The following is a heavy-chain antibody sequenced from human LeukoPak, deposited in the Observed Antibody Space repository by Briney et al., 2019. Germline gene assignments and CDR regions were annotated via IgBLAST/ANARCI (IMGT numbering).Heavy chain of an antibody. J-gene: IGHJ6*03. D-gene: IGHD6-25*01. CDR3: ARGIKVGSGSAYYYYYMDV. CDR2: IYYSGST. CDR1: GGSISSYY. V-gene: IGHV4-59*01. Sequence: SETLSLTCTVSGGSISSYYWSWIRQPPGKGLEWIGYIYYSGSTNYNPSLKSRVTISVDTSKNQFSLKLSSVTAADTAVYYCARGIKVGSGSAYYYYYMDVWGKGTTVTISS.